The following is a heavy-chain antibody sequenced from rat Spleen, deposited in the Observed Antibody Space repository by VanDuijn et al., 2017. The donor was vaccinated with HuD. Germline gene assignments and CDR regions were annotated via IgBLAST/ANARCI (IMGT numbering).Heavy chain of an antibody. V-gene: IGHV3-3*01. D-gene: IGHD1-12*02. Sequence: VQLQESGPGLVKPSQSLSLTCSVTGYSITSNYWGWIRKFPGNKLEWMGYINSAGSTVYNPSLKSRIPITRDTSKNQFFLQVNSVTTEDTATYYCARSEGTHYYLPFASWGQGTLVTVSS. CDR1: GYSITSNY. J-gene: IGHJ3*01. CDR2: INSAGST. CDR3: ARSEGTHYYLPFAS.